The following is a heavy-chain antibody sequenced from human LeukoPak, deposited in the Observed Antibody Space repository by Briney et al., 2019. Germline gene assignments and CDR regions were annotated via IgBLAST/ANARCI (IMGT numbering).Heavy chain of an antibody. CDR3: AKGNSSSWYAPLDY. CDR2: ISGSGGST. D-gene: IGHD6-13*01. Sequence: PGGSLRLSCAASGFTFSSYAMSWVRQAPGKGLEWVSAISGSGGSTYYADSVKGRFTTSRDNSKNTLYLQMNSLRAEDTAVYYCAKGNSSSWYAPLDYWGQGTLVTVSS. V-gene: IGHV3-23*01. J-gene: IGHJ4*02. CDR1: GFTFSSYA.